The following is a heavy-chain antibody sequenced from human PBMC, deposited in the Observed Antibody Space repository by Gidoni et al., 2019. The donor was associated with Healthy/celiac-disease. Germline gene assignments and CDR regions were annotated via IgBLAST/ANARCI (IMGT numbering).Heavy chain of an antibody. D-gene: IGHD3-22*01. CDR3: TRDSYYDSSGNLLEGFDY. CDR1: GFTFGDYA. Sequence: EVQLVESGGGLVQPGRSLRLSCTASGFTFGDYAMSWFRQAPGKGLEWVGFIRSKAYGGTTEYAASVKGRFTISRDDSKSIAYLQMNSLKTEDTAVYYCTRDSYYDSSGNLLEGFDYWGQGTLVTVSS. V-gene: IGHV3-49*03. CDR2: IRSKAYGGTT. J-gene: IGHJ4*02.